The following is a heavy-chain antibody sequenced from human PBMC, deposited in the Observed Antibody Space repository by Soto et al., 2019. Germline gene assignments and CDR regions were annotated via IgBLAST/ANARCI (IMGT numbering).Heavy chain of an antibody. J-gene: IGHJ5*02. Sequence: VKVSCKASGYTFTSYGISWVRQAPGQGLEWMGWISAHSGNTNYAQHIQGRVTMTTDTSTSTAYMELRSLRSDDTAVYFCARGADFWSGYRWFDPWGQGTLVTVSS. V-gene: IGHV1-18*01. D-gene: IGHD3-3*01. CDR3: ARGADFWSGYRWFDP. CDR2: ISAHSGNT. CDR1: GYTFTSYG.